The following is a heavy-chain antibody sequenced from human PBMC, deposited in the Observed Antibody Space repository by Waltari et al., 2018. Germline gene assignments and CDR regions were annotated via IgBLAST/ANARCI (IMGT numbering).Heavy chain of an antibody. CDR3: ARGDLDDFWSGYYSPRNDI. V-gene: IGHV1-8*01. Sequence: QVQLVQSGAEVKKPGASVKVSCKASGYTFTSYDINWVRQATGQGLEWMGWMNPNSGNTGYAQKFQGRVTMTRNTSISTAYMELSSLRSEDTAVYYCARGDLDDFWSGYYSPRNDIWGQGTMVTVSS. D-gene: IGHD3-3*01. J-gene: IGHJ3*02. CDR1: GYTFTSYD. CDR2: MNPNSGNT.